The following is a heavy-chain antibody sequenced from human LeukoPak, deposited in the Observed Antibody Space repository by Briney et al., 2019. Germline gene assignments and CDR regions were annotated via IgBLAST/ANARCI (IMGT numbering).Heavy chain of an antibody. CDR1: GDSISSHYC. J-gene: IGHJ4*02. D-gene: IGHD6-19*01. Sequence: SETLSLSCSVSGDSISSHYCWGWIRQPPGKGLEWIGRICHSGSTFYNPSLKSRLTISIDTSKNQFSLKLSSVSPEDTAMYYCARENSRGRFDYWGQGTLVTVSS. CDR3: ARENSRGRFDY. CDR2: ICHSGST. V-gene: IGHV4-38-2*02.